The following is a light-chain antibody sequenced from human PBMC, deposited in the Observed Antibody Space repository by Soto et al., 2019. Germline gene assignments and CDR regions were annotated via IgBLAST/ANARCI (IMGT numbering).Light chain of an antibody. Sequence: DIRMTQSPSSVSSSVGDRVTITGLAVQGISNYLAWYQQKPGKVPKLLIYGASTLQSGVPSRFSGRGSGTDFTLTISSLEPEDFAVYYCQQRSNWPPITFGQGTRLEI. J-gene: IGKJ5*01. CDR3: QQRSNWPPIT. V-gene: IGKV1-27*01. CDR1: QGISNY. CDR2: GAS.